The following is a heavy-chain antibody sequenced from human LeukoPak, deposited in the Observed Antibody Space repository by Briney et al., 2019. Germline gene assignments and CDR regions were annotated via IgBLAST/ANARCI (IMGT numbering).Heavy chain of an antibody. CDR3: ATFTDYSNYVPY. Sequence: PSETLSLTCAVYGGSFSGYYWSWIRQPPGKGLEWIGEINHSGSTNYNPSLKSRVTISVDTSKNQFSLKLSSVTAADTAVYYCATFTDYSNYVPYWGQGTLVTVSS. J-gene: IGHJ4*02. V-gene: IGHV4-34*01. D-gene: IGHD4-11*01. CDR1: GGSFSGYY. CDR2: INHSGST.